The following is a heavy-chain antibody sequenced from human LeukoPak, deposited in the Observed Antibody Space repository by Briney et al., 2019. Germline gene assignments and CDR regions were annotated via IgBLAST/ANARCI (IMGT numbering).Heavy chain of an antibody. CDR3: ARQLSWNYIFDY. CDR1: GVSISGYY. CDR2: IYSSGSN. V-gene: IGHV4-4*09. D-gene: IGHD1-7*01. J-gene: IGHJ4*02. Sequence: SGSLSLTCTVSGVSISGYYWSWIRQPPGKGLEWIGYIYSSGSNNYNPSLKSRVTISVDTSKNQLSLKLNSVTAADTALYYCARQLSWNYIFDYWGQGTLVTVSS.